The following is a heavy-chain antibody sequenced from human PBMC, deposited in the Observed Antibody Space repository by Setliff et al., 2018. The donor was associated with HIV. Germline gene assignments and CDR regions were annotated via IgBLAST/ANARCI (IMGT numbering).Heavy chain of an antibody. J-gene: IGHJ3*02. Sequence: GGSLRLSCAASGFTFSSYAMHWVRQAPGKGLEWVAVISYDGSNKYYADSVKGRLTISRDNSKNTLYLQMNSLRAEDTAVYCCARSRGHLYYDDDTGYVLRAFDIWGQGTMVTVSS. CDR2: ISYDGSNK. D-gene: IGHD3-22*01. V-gene: IGHV3-30*04. CDR1: GFTFSSYA. CDR3: ARSRGHLYYDDDTGYVLRAFDI.